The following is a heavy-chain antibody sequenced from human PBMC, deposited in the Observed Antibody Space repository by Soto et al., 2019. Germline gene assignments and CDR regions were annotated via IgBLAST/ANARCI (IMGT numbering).Heavy chain of an antibody. Sequence: PGGSLRLSCAASGFTFSSYAMSWVRQAPGKGLEWVSAISGSGGSTYYADSVKGRFTISRDNSKNTLYLQMNSLRAEDTAVYYCAKDAGITMIDDPYFQHWGQGTLVTVSS. CDR2: ISGSGGST. J-gene: IGHJ1*01. D-gene: IGHD3-22*01. V-gene: IGHV3-23*01. CDR3: AKDAGITMIDDPYFQH. CDR1: GFTFSSYA.